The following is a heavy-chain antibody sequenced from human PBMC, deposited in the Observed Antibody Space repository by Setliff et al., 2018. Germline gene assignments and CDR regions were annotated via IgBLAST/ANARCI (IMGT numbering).Heavy chain of an antibody. J-gene: IGHJ6*03. CDR2: ISHTGST. Sequence: PSETLSLTCVVDGMSFSEHYWAWIRQSPGKGLEWIGEISHTGSTNYNPSLKSRVTMSVDKSKNQFSLKLTSVTAADTAVYYCARGLEGEDYFYYMDVWGKGNTVTVSS. V-gene: IGHV4-34*01. D-gene: IGHD2-21*01. CDR1: GMSFSEHY. CDR3: ARGLEGEDYFYYMDV.